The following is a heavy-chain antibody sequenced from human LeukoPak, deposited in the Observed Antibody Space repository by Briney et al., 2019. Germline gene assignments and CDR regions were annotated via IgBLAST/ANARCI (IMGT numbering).Heavy chain of an antibody. CDR2: IRQDGSEK. Sequence: GGSLRLSCAASGFTFSSYWMSWVRQAPGKGLEWVANIRQDGSEKYYVDSVKGRFTISRDNAKNSLYLQMNSLRAEDTAVYYCARDIDDYVWGSYRPLDYWGQGTLVTVSS. V-gene: IGHV3-7*01. D-gene: IGHD3-16*02. CDR3: ARDIDDYVWGSYRPLDY. CDR1: GFTFSSYW. J-gene: IGHJ4*02.